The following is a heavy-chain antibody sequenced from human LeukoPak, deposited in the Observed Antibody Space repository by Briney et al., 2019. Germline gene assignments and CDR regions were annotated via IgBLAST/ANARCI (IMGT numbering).Heavy chain of an antibody. CDR2: INTDGSST. J-gene: IGHJ4*02. CDR1: GFTFNSYW. D-gene: IGHD4-23*01. V-gene: IGHV3-74*01. Sequence: GGALRLSCAASGFTFNSYWMHWVRQTPAKGLMWVSRINTDGSSTNYADSVKGRFTISRDNAKSTLYLQMNSLRAEDTAVYYCARDYGGSSPFDYWGQGTLVTVSS. CDR3: ARDYGGSSPFDY.